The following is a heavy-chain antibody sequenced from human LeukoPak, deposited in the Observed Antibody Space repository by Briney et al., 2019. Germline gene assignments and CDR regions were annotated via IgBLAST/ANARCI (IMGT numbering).Heavy chain of an antibody. CDR1: GYTFTSYG. CDR2: ISAYNGNT. CDR3: ARDLLHEDTAMVLDY. D-gene: IGHD5-18*01. V-gene: IGHV1-18*01. Sequence: ASVKVSCKASGYTFTSYGISWVRQAPGQGLEWMGWISAYNGNTNYAQKLQGRVTITADKSTSTAYMELSSLRSEDTAVYYCARDLLHEDTAMVLDYWGQGTLVTVSS. J-gene: IGHJ4*02.